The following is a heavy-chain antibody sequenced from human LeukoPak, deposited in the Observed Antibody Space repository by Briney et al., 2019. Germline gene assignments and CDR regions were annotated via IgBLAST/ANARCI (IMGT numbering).Heavy chain of an antibody. CDR3: AREPRNYFDY. J-gene: IGHJ4*02. CDR2: INPNSGGT. CDR1: GYTFTDYY. V-gene: IGHV1-2*02. Sequence: ASVRVSCKASGYTFTDYYIHWVRLAPGKGLEWMGWINPNSGGTNYAQKFQGRVTMTRDTSISTAYMVLSSLISDDTAIYYCAREPRNYFDYWGQGTLVTVSS.